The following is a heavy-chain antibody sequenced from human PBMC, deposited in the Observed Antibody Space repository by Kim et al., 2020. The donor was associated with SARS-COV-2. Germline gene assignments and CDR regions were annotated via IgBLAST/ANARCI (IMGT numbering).Heavy chain of an antibody. D-gene: IGHD3-10*01. V-gene: IGHV5-10-1*01. CDR3: ARRAGSGSYWYFDL. Sequence: SPSLKGHVTISAAKSISTAYLQWSSLKASDTAMYYCARRAGSGSYWYFDLWGRGTLVTVSS. J-gene: IGHJ2*01.